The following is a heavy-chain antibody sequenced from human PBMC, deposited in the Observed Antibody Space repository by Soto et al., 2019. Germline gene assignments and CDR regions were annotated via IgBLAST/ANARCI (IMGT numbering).Heavy chain of an antibody. CDR2: IRSKANSYAT. Sequence: PGGSLRLSGAASGFTFIGSSIHWVRHASGKGLEWVGRIRSKANSYATAYAASVKGRFTISRDDSKNTAYLQMNSLKTEDTAVYYCTRIYRSSTSCYYFDYWGQGTRVNVYS. CDR3: TRIYRSSTSCYYFDY. CDR1: GFTFIGSS. J-gene: IGHJ4*02. D-gene: IGHD2-2*01. V-gene: IGHV3-73*01.